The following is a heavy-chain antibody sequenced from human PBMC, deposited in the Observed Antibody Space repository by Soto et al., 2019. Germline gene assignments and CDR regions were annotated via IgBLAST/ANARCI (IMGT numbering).Heavy chain of an antibody. V-gene: IGHV1-3*01. Sequence: AAVKVSCKASGYTFTGYYMHGVRQAPGQGLEWMGWINPGNGHTNYSQKFQDRVTITRDTSATTAYMELSSLRSDDSAGYCCASGPLTISWYWGQGTPVTVSS. J-gene: IGHJ4*01. D-gene: IGHD6-13*01. CDR1: GYTFTGYY. CDR2: INPGNGHT. CDR3: ASGPLTISWY.